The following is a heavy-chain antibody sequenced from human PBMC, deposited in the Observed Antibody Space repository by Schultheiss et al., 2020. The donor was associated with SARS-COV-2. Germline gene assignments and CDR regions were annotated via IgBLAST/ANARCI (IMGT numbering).Heavy chain of an antibody. CDR1: GFTFSSYA. CDR2: ISGSGGST. Sequence: GGSLRLSCAASGFTFSSYAMSWVRQAPGKGLEWVSAISGSGGSTYYADSVKGRFTISRDNSKNTLYLQMNSLRAEDTAVYYCARDKKGGYDIPENYYMDVWGKGTTVTVSS. J-gene: IGHJ6*03. CDR3: ARDKKGGYDIPENYYMDV. V-gene: IGHV3-23*01. D-gene: IGHD3-9*01.